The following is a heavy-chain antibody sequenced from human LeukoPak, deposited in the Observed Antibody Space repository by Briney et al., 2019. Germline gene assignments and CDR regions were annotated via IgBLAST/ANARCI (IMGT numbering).Heavy chain of an antibody. CDR2: IIPNSGGT. CDR3: ARGTTRIVVVPAAISSDLGY. D-gene: IGHD2-2*01. V-gene: IGHV1-2*02. CDR1: GYTFTGYY. J-gene: IGHJ4*02. Sequence: ASVKVSCKASGYTFTGYYMHWVRQAPGQGLEWVGWIIPNSGGTNYAQKFQGRVTMTRDTSISTAYMELSRLRSDDTAVYYCARGTTRIVVVPAAISSDLGYWGQGTLVTVSS.